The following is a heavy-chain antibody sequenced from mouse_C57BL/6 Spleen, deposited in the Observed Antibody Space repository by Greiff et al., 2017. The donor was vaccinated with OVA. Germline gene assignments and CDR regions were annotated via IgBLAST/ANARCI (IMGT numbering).Heavy chain of an antibody. Sequence: QVQLQQPGAELVMPGASVKLSCKASGYTFTSYWMHWVKQRPGQGLEWIGEIDPSDSYTNSNQKFKGKSTLTVDKSSSTAYMQLSSLTSEDSAVYYCARYSNYGYFDVWGTGTTVTVSS. D-gene: IGHD2-5*01. CDR3: ARYSNYGYFDV. J-gene: IGHJ1*03. CDR2: IDPSDSYT. V-gene: IGHV1-69*01. CDR1: GYTFTSYW.